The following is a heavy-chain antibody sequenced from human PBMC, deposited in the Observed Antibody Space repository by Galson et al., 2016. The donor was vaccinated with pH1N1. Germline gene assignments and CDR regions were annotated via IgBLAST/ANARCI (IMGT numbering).Heavy chain of an antibody. CDR1: GFNFNVYD. Sequence: SLRLSCAASGFNFNVYDMNWVRQAPGKGLEWISYIGSSGNTIYYADSVKGRFTISRDNAKHALYLQVNSLRAEDTAVYYCVRAGRNWYFDLWGRGTLVAVSS. CDR3: VRAGRNWYFDL. J-gene: IGHJ2*01. V-gene: IGHV3-48*03. CDR2: IGSSGNTI.